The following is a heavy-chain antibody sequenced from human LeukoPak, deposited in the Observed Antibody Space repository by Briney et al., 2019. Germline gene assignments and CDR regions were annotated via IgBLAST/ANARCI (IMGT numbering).Heavy chain of an antibody. V-gene: IGHV3-33*01. CDR3: ARDKVDYYDSGAFDI. J-gene: IGHJ3*02. CDR1: GFTFSSYG. Sequence: PGGSLRLSCAAPGFTFSSYGMHWVRQAPGKGLEWVAVIWYDGSNKYYADSVKGRFTISRDNSKNTLYLQMNSLRAEDTAVYYCARDKVDYYDSGAFDIWGQGTMVTVSS. CDR2: IWYDGSNK. D-gene: IGHD3-22*01.